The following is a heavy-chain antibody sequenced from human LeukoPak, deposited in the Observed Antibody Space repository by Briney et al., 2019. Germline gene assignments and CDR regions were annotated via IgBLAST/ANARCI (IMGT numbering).Heavy chain of an antibody. CDR3: ARGEVYGSGKTDY. Sequence: GGSLRLSCAASGFTFSNYWVTWVRQAPGKGLEWVANIKEDGSEKYYVDSVKGRFTISRDNAKNSLYLQMNSLRAEDTAVFYCARGEVYGSGKTDYWGQGTLVTVSS. CDR2: IKEDGSEK. D-gene: IGHD3-10*01. CDR1: GFTFSNYW. V-gene: IGHV3-7*01. J-gene: IGHJ4*02.